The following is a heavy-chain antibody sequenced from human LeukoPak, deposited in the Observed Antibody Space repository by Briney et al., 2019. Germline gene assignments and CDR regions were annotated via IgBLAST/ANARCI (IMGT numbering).Heavy chain of an antibody. CDR2: IYPGDSDT. CDR1: GYSFTSYW. J-gene: IGHJ6*03. V-gene: IGHV5-51*01. D-gene: IGHD3-3*01. CDR3: ARLGSVSFGVVIDTYYYYYMDV. Sequence: GESLKISCKGSGYSFTSYWIGWVRQMPVKGLEWMGIIYPGDSDTRYSPSFQGQVTISADKSISTAYLQWSSLKASDTAMYYCARLGSVSFGVVIDTYYYYYMDVWGKGTTVTVSS.